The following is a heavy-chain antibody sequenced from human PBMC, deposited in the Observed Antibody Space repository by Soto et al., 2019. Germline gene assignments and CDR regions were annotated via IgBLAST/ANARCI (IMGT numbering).Heavy chain of an antibody. CDR3: AALDSTGGFDY. Sequence: SVKVSFKASGFTFTSSAVQWLRQARGQRLEWIGWIVVGSGNTNYAQKFQERVTITRDMSTSTAYMELSSLRSEDTAVYYCAALDSTGGFDYWGQGTLVTVSS. CDR1: GFTFTSSA. V-gene: IGHV1-58*01. J-gene: IGHJ4*02. D-gene: IGHD3-9*01. CDR2: IVVGSGNT.